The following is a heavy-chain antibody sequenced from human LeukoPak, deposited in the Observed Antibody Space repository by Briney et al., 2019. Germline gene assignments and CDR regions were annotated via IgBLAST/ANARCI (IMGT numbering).Heavy chain of an antibody. J-gene: IGHJ4*02. V-gene: IGHV4-59*08. CDR2: IYYSGST. CDR3: ARWPPRSGWYSDFDY. CDR1: GGSISSYY. D-gene: IGHD6-19*01. Sequence: SETLSLTCTVSGGSISSYYWSWIRQPPGKGLEWIGYIYYSGSTNYNPSLKSRVTISVDTSKNQFSLKLSSVTAADAAVYYCARWPPRSGWYSDFDYWGQGTLVTVSS.